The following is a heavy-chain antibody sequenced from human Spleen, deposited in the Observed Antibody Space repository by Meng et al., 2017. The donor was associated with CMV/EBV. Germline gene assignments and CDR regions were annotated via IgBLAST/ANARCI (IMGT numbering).Heavy chain of an antibody. CDR3: ASFDYGGNSDSLDI. J-gene: IGHJ3*02. Sequence: GESLKISCAASGFAVSSNYMSWVRQAPVKCLEWVSVIYSGGHTYCADSVKGRFTISRDNSRNTVYLQMNSLRADDTAVYYCASFDYGGNSDSLDIWGQGTMVTVSS. V-gene: IGHV3-53*01. CDR2: IYSGGHT. D-gene: IGHD4-23*01. CDR1: GFAVSSNY.